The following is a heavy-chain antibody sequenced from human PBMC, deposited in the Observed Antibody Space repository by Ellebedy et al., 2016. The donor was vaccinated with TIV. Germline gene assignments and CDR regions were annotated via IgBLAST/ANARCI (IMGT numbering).Heavy chain of an antibody. CDR2: INHSGST. D-gene: IGHD3-3*01. J-gene: IGHJ6*02. CDR1: GGSFSGYY. CDR3: ARGGKVNYDFWSGYYTCCSPYGMDV. Sequence: SETLSLTCAVYGGSFSGYYWSWIRQPPGKGLEWIGEINHSGSTNYNPSLKSRVTISVDTSKNQFSLKLSSVTAADTAVYYCARGGKVNYDFWSGYYTCCSPYGMDVWGQGTTVTVSS. V-gene: IGHV4-34*01.